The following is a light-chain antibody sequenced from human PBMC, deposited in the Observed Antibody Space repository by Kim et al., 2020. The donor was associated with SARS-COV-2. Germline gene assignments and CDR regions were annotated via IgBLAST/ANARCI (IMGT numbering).Light chain of an antibody. CDR3: SSYTSSSTLV. Sequence: QSALTQPASVSGSPGQSITISCTGTSSDIGGYNYVSWYQQHPGKAPKLMIYDINKRPSGISNRFSGSKSGNTASLTISGLQAEDEAAYYCSSYTSSSTLVFGGGTQLTVL. J-gene: IGLJ3*02. CDR2: DIN. V-gene: IGLV2-14*03. CDR1: SSDIGGYNY.